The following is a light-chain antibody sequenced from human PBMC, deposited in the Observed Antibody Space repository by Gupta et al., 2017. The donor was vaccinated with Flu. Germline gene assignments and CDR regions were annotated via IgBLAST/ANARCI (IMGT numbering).Light chain of an antibody. CDR1: QSVYSNY. CDR2: VAS. V-gene: IGKV3-20*01. J-gene: IGKJ4*01. CDR3: QQYGDSPLT. Sequence: GTLSLSPGERATLSCRASQSVYSNYLAWYQQKPGQAPRLLISVASTRATGIPDRFSGSGSGTDFTLTINILEPEDCAVYYCQQYGDSPLTFGGGTKVEI.